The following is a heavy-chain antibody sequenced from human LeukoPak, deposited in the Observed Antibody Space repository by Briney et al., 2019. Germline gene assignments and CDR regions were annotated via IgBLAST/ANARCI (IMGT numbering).Heavy chain of an antibody. Sequence: ASVKVSCKASGYTFTGYYMHWVRQAPGQGLEWMGWINPNCGGTNYAQKFQGRVTMTRDTSISTAYMELSRLRSDDTAVYYCARVPKDIVVVVAARVYYFDYWGQGTLVTVSS. CDR2: INPNCGGT. CDR3: ARVPKDIVVVVAARVYYFDY. V-gene: IGHV1-2*02. CDR1: GYTFTGYY. J-gene: IGHJ4*02. D-gene: IGHD2-15*01.